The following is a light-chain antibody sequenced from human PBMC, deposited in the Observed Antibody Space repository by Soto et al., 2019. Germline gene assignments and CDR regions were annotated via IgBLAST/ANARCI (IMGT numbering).Light chain of an antibody. J-gene: IGLJ1*01. CDR3: SSYTSSSTYV. Sequence: QSALTQPASVSGSPGQSITISCTGTSSDVGGYNYVSWYQQNPGKAPKLMIYEVSNRPSGVSNRFSGSKSGNTASLTISGLQAEDEADYYFSSYTSSSTYVFGTGTKLTVL. CDR2: EVS. CDR1: SSDVGGYNY. V-gene: IGLV2-14*01.